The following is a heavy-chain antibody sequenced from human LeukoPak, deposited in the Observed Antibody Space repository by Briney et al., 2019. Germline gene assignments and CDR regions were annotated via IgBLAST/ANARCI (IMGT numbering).Heavy chain of an antibody. Sequence: SETLSLTCPVYGGSFSGYYWSWIRQPPGKGLEWIGEINHSGSTNYNPSLKGRVTISIDTSKNQFSLKLSSVTAADTAVYYCARFPPYYYGSGSYKGAFDIWGQGTMVTVSS. CDR1: GGSFSGYY. CDR2: INHSGST. J-gene: IGHJ3*02. V-gene: IGHV4-34*01. CDR3: ARFPPYYYGSGSYKGAFDI. D-gene: IGHD3-10*01.